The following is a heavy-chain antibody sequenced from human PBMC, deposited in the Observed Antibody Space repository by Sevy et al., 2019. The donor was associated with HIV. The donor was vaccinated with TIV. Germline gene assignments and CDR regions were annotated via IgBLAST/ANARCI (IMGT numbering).Heavy chain of an antibody. J-gene: IGHJ4*02. CDR2: IWFDGSFK. CDR3: AKDQGPYGSGSPEF. D-gene: IGHD3-10*01. CDR1: GFTFGGSA. V-gene: IGHV3-33*03. Sequence: GGSLRLSCEASGFTFGGSALHWVRQAPGRGLEWVGVIWFDGSFKYYEDSVKGRFTISRDNAKNTAYLQINSLRGEDTASSYCAKDQGPYGSGSPEFWGQGALVTVSS.